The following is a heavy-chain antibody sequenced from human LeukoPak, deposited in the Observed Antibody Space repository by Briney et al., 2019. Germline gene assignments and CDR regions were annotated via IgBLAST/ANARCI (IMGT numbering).Heavy chain of an antibody. V-gene: IGHV4-59*08. CDR1: GGSISSYY. CDR2: IYYSGST. Sequence: KPSETLSLTCTVSGGSISSYYWSWIRQPPGKGLEWIGYIYYSGSTNYNPSLKSRVTISVDTSKNQFSLKLSSVTAADTAVYYCARNYYDSSGYYYLLDYWGQGTLVTVSS. J-gene: IGHJ4*02. D-gene: IGHD3-22*01. CDR3: ARNYYDSSGYYYLLDY.